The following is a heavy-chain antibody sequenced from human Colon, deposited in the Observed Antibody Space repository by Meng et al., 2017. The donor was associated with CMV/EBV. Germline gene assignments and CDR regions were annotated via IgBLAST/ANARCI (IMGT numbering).Heavy chain of an antibody. CDR1: GFTFSSYG. J-gene: IGHJ3*02. Sequence: GESLKISCSASGFTFSSYGMHWVRQAPGKGLEWVALIWYDGNNKYYADSVKGRFTISRDNSKNTLYLQMNSLRAEDTAVYYCAKGDIVVVPAATDISNDAFDIWGQGTMVTVSS. D-gene: IGHD2-2*01. V-gene: IGHV3-33*06. CDR3: AKGDIVVVPAATDISNDAFDI. CDR2: IWYDGNNK.